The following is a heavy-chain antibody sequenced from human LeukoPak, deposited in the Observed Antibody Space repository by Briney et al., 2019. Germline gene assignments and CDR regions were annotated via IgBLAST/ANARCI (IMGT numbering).Heavy chain of an antibody. Sequence: ASVKVSCKASGYTFTGYYMHWVRQAPGQGLEWMGWISAYNGNTNYAQKLQGRVTMTTDTSTSTAYMELRSLRSDDTAVYYCARFVVVPAAGFDYWGQGTLVTVSS. V-gene: IGHV1-18*04. CDR1: GYTFTGYY. D-gene: IGHD2-2*01. J-gene: IGHJ4*02. CDR3: ARFVVVPAAGFDY. CDR2: ISAYNGNT.